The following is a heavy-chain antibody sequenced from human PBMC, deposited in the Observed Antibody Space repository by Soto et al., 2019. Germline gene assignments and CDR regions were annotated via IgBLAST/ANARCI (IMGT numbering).Heavy chain of an antibody. CDR3: ARASPPFDY. V-gene: IGHV3-7*05. J-gene: IGHJ4*02. CDR1: GFTFSSYW. CDR2: IKQDGSEK. Sequence: SGFTFSSYWMSWVRQAPGKGLEWVANIKQDGSEKYYADSVKGRFTISRDNAKNSLYLQMNSLRAEDTAVYYCARASPPFDYWGQGTLVTVSS.